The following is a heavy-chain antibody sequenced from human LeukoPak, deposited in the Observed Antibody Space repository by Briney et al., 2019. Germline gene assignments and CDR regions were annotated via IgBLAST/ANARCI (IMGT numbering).Heavy chain of an antibody. D-gene: IGHD2-15*01. V-gene: IGHV4-59*08. J-gene: IGHJ4*02. CDR3: ARLPRVVAALNYFDY. Sequence: SETLSLTCTVSGGSVGSYYWSWIRQPPGKGLEWIGYIYYSGSTNYNPSLKSRVTISVDTSKNQFSLKLSSVTAADTAVYYCARLPRVVAALNYFDYWGQGTLVTVSS. CDR1: GGSVGSYY. CDR2: IYYSGST.